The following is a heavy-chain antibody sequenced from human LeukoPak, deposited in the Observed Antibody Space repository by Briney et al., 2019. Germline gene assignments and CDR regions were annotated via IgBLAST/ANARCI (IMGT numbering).Heavy chain of an antibody. V-gene: IGHV1-2*02. J-gene: IGHJ3*02. CDR2: INCNSGGA. CDR3: ARSDQQMAYDAFDI. D-gene: IGHD5-24*01. CDR1: GYTFTAYY. Sequence: ASVKVSCKASGYTFTAYYMHWVRQAPGQGLEWMGWINCNSGGAKYAQILQGRVTMTRDTSFSTAYMELSRLRSDDTAVYYCARSDQQMAYDAFDIWGQGTMVTVSS.